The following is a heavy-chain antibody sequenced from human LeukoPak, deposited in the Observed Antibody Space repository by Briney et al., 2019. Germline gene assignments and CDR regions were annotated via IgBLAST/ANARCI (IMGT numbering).Heavy chain of an antibody. CDR2: INPKSGGT. CDR3: AREVGATPASFDI. V-gene: IGHV1-2*02. J-gene: IGHJ3*02. CDR1: GYTFTGYY. D-gene: IGHD1-26*01. Sequence: ASVKVSCKASGYTFTGYYMHWVRQAPGQGLEWMGWINPKSGGTNYAQKFQGRVTMTRDTSISTAYMELSRLRSDDTAVYYCAREVGATPASFDIWGQGTMVTVSS.